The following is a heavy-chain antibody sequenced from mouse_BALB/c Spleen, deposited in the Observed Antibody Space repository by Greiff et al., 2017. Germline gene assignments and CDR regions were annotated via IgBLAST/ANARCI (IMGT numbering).Heavy chain of an antibody. CDR1: GFTFSDYY. D-gene: IGHD2-4*01. Sequence: EVKVVESGGGLVKPGGSLKLSCAASGFTFSDYYMYWVRQTPEKRLEWVATISDGGSYTYYPDSVKGRFTISRDNAKNNLYLQMSSLKSEDTAMYYCAREYDYDFDYWGQGTTRTVSS. CDR3: AREYDYDFDY. CDR2: ISDGGSYT. J-gene: IGHJ2*01. V-gene: IGHV5-4*02.